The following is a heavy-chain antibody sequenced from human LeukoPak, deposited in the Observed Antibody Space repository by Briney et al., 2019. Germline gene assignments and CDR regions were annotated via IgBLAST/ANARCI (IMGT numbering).Heavy chain of an antibody. J-gene: IGHJ3*02. CDR2: ITKSGDQT. Sequence: GGPLRLSCVPSGITFSNSALSWVRQAPGKGLEWVSTITKSGDQTHYADSVRGLFTISRDIFKNTLYLQMNSLRAEDTAVYHCVKSAGKDGYRDVFDIWGQGTVVTVSS. D-gene: IGHD5-24*01. CDR1: GITFSNSA. V-gene: IGHV3-23*01. CDR3: VKSAGKDGYRDVFDI.